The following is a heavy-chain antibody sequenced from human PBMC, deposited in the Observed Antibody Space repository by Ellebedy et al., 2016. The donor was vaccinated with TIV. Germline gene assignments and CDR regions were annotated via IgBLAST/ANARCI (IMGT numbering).Heavy chain of an antibody. V-gene: IGHV3-53*01. J-gene: IGHJ4*02. Sequence: PGGSLRLSCAASGFTVSTNYMSWVRQAPGKGLEWVSVLYSDDKTYYADSVKGRFTFSRDNSRNTVSLQMSGLRAEDTAIDYCVRSGHSDGYFDYWGQGTLVTVSS. CDR2: LYSDDKT. D-gene: IGHD3-10*01. CDR3: VRSGHSDGYFDY. CDR1: GFTVSTNY.